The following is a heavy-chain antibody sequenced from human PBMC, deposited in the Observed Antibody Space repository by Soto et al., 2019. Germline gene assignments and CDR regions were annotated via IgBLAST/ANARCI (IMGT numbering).Heavy chain of an antibody. CDR3: ALNYYGSGSPYDY. CDR2: ISGSGGST. CDR1: GFTFSSYA. Sequence: TGGSLRLSCAASGFTFSSYAISWVRQAPGKGLEWVSAISGSGGSTYYADSVKGRFTISRDNSKNTLYLQMNSLRAEDTAVYYCALNYYGSGSPYDYWGQGTLVTVSS. V-gene: IGHV3-23*01. D-gene: IGHD3-10*01. J-gene: IGHJ4*02.